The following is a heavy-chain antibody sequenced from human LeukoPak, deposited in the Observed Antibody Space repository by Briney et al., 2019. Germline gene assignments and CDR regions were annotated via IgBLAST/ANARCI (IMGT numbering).Heavy chain of an antibody. Sequence: ASVRVSCKASGGTFSSYAIGWVRQAPGQGLEWMGRIIPILGIANYAQKFQGRVTITADKSTSTAYMELSSLRSEDTAVYYCASLAVPAGSSGGYPRRHAFDIWGQGTMVTVSS. D-gene: IGHD5-12*01. CDR1: GGTFSSYA. J-gene: IGHJ3*02. V-gene: IGHV1-69*04. CDR2: IIPILGIA. CDR3: ASLAVPAGSSGGYPRRHAFDI.